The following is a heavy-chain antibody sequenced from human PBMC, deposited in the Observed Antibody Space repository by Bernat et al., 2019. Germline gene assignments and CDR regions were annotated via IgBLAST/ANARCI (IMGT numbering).Heavy chain of an antibody. Sequence: QVLLQQSGPGLVKPSQTLSLTCAISGDSVSSNSAAWNWIRQSPLRGLEWLGRTYYRSKWYNDYAESVKSRININPDTSKNQFSLQVKSVTPEDTAVYYCARAGGRSSGWNGNWFDPWGQGTLVIVSS. V-gene: IGHV6-1*01. CDR2: TYYRSKWYN. D-gene: IGHD6-19*01. CDR1: GDSVSSNSAA. J-gene: IGHJ5*02. CDR3: ARAGGRSSGWNGNWFDP.